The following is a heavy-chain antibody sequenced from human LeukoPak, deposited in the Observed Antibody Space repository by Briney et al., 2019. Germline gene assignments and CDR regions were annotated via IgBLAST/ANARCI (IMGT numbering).Heavy chain of an antibody. CDR2: ISGSGGST. CDR3: ARESRQWLVLGGVDY. CDR1: GFTFSSYA. V-gene: IGHV3-23*01. J-gene: IGHJ4*02. Sequence: GGSLRLSCAASGFTFSSYAMSWVRQAPGKGLEWVSAISGSGGSTYYADSVKGRFTISRDNAKNSLNLQMNSLRAEDTAVYYCARESRQWLVLGGVDYWGRGTLVTVSS. D-gene: IGHD6-19*01.